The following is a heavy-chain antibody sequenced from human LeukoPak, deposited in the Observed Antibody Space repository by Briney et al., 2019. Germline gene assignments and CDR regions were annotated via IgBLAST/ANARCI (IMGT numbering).Heavy chain of an antibody. D-gene: IGHD3-3*01. CDR1: GGSFSGYY. CDR3: ARGGHLRFLGWLTLPYYFDY. CDR2: INHSGST. Sequence: SETLSLTCAVYGGSFSGYYWSWIRQPPGKGLEWIGEINHSGSTNYNPSLKSRVTISVDTSKNQFSLKLSSVTAADTAVYYCARGGHLRFLGWLTLPYYFDYWGQGTLVTVSS. J-gene: IGHJ4*02. V-gene: IGHV4-34*01.